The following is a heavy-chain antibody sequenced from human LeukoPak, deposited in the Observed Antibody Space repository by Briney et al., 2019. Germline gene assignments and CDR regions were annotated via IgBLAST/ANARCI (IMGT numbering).Heavy chain of an antibody. V-gene: IGHV3-74*03. CDR3: ARDLLN. CDR1: GFTFSTYW. Sequence: GGSLRLSCAASGFTFSTYWMHWVRQAPGKGLEWVSLIDSDGNNTSYAESAKGRFTISRDNTKNTPYLQMKSLRAEDTAAYYCARDLLNWGQGALVTVSA. J-gene: IGHJ4*02. CDR2: IDSDGNNT.